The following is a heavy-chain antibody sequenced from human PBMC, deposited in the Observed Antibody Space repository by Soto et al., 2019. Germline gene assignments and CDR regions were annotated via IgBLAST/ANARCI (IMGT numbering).Heavy chain of an antibody. V-gene: IGHV1-3*01. J-gene: IGHJ4*02. CDR1: GYTFTSYG. D-gene: IGHD3-10*01. CDR2: INAGNGNT. Sequence: ASVKVSCKASGYTFTSYGISWVRQAPGQGLEWMGWINAGNGNTKYSQKFQGRVTITRDTSASTAYMELSSLRSEDTAVYYCARRELHLAYWGQGTLVTVSS. CDR3: ARRELHLAY.